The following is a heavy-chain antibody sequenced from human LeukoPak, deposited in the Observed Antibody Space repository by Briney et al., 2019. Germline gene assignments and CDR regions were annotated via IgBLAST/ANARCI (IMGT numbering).Heavy chain of an antibody. CDR3: AGMNYYDSSGYYFDY. Sequence: SETLSLTCAVSGGSIGSSSYYWGWIRQPPGKGLEWIGSIYYSGSTYYNPSPKSRVTISVDTSKNQFSLKLSSVTAADTAVYYCAGMNYYDSSGYYFDYWGQGTLVTVSS. CDR1: GGSIGSSSYY. J-gene: IGHJ4*02. D-gene: IGHD3-22*01. CDR2: IYYSGST. V-gene: IGHV4-39*01.